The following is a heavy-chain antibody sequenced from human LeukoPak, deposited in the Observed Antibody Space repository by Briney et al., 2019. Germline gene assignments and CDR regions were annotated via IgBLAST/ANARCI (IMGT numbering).Heavy chain of an antibody. CDR2: ISAYNGNT. Sequence: ASVKVSCKASGYTFTSYGISWVRQAPGQGPEWMGWISAYNGNTNYAQKLQGRVTMTTDTSTSTAYMELRSLRSDDTAVYYCARDLGSSATSTNWFDPWGQGTLVTVSS. CDR3: ARDLGSSATSTNWFDP. V-gene: IGHV1-18*01. CDR1: GYTFTSYG. D-gene: IGHD6-6*01. J-gene: IGHJ5*02.